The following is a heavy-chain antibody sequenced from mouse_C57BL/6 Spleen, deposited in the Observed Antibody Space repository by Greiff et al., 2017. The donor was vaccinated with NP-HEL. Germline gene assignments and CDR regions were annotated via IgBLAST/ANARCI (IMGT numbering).Heavy chain of an antibody. CDR2: IDPSDSYT. J-gene: IGHJ2*01. V-gene: IGHV1-59*01. Sequence: QVQLQQSGAELVRPGTSVKLSCKASGYTFTSYWMHWVKQRPGQGLEWIGVIDPSDSYTNYNQKFKGKATLTVDTSSSTAYMQLSSLTSEDSAVYYCARSGTTAGYFDYWGQGTTLTVSS. CDR1: GYTFTSYW. CDR3: ARSGTTAGYFDY. D-gene: IGHD1-2*01.